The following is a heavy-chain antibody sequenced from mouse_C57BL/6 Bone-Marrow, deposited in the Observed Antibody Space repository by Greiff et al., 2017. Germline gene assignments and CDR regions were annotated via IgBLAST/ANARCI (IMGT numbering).Heavy chain of an antibody. CDR1: GYTFTSYW. D-gene: IGHD2-4*01. CDR2: IHPNSGST. V-gene: IGHV1-64*01. Sequence: QVQLQQPGAELVKPGASVKLSCKASGYTFTSYWMHWVKQRPGQGLEWIGMIHPNSGSTNYNEKFKSKATLTVDKSSSTAYMLLSSLSSDDSAVYYCARWLYYDEDYWGQGTTLTVSS. J-gene: IGHJ2*01. CDR3: ARWLYYDEDY.